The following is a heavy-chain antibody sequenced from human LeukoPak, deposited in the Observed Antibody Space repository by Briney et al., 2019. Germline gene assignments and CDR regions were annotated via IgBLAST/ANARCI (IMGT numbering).Heavy chain of an antibody. J-gene: IGHJ4*02. D-gene: IGHD6-19*01. V-gene: IGHV3-9*03. Sequence: PGGSLRLSCAASGFTFDDYAMDWVRQAPGKGLEWVSGISWNSGSIGYADSVKGRFTISRDNAKNSLYLQMNSLRAEDMALYYCAKAYSSGWYGYFDYWGQGTLVTVSS. CDR1: GFTFDDYA. CDR3: AKAYSSGWYGYFDY. CDR2: ISWNSGSI.